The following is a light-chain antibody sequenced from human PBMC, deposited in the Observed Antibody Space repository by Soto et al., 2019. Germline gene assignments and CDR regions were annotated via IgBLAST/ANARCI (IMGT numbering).Light chain of an antibody. J-gene: IGKJ2*01. CDR1: QSVSSY. CDR2: DAS. V-gene: IGKV3-11*01. Sequence: EIVLTQSPATLYLSPGERATLSCRASQSVSSYLAWYQQKPGHAPRLLIYDASNRATGIPARFSGSGSGTDFTLTISSLEPEDFAVYYCQQRSNWPPRYTFGQGTKLEIK. CDR3: QQRSNWPPRYT.